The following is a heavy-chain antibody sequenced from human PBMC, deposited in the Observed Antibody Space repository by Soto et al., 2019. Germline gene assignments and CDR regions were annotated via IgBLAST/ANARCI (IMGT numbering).Heavy chain of an antibody. D-gene: IGHD6-19*01. V-gene: IGHV3-23*01. J-gene: IGHJ4*02. CDR1: GFAFSNYA. CDR3: VRGGSGWYPFDY. Sequence: EVQLLESGGGLVQPGGSLRLSCEASGFAFSNYAMSWVRQSPGKGLEWISSLTGGGDNPHYAESVKGRLTISRDNSKSTLFLQINSLSDGDTAVYYCVRGGSGWYPFDYWGQGTLVTVSS. CDR2: LTGGGDNP.